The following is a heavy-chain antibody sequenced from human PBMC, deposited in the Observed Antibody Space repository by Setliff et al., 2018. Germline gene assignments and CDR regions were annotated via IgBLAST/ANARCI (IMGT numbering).Heavy chain of an antibody. D-gene: IGHD3-22*01. CDR3: VRGPGPSVVVAIPFDH. V-gene: IGHV1-3*01. J-gene: IGHJ4*02. Sequence: ASVKVSCKAAGYSLSACVMHWVRQAPGQRLEWMGWINGASGNTKYSQKFQDRVTITRDTSTTTAYLGLASLRYDETAVYYCVRGPGPSVVVAIPFDHWGQGSLVTVSS. CDR1: GYSLSACV. CDR2: INGASGNT.